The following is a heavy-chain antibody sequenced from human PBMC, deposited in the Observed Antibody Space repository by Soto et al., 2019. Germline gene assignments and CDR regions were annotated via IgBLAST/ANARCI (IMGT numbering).Heavy chain of an antibody. D-gene: IGHD3-3*01. V-gene: IGHV3-74*01. J-gene: IGHJ5*02. Sequence: PGGSLRLSYAASGFTFSSYWMPWVRQATGKGLVWVSRINSDGSSTSYADSVKGRFTISRDNAKNTLYLQMNSLRAEDTAVYYCARGGKLRFLEWTNTGTSFNWFDPWGQGTLVTVSS. CDR1: GFTFSSYW. CDR3: ARGGKLRFLEWTNTGTSFNWFDP. CDR2: INSDGSST.